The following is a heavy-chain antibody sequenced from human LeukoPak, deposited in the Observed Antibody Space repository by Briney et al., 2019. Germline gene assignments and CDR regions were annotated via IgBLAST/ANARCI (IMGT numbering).Heavy chain of an antibody. CDR2: MNPNSGNT. V-gene: IGHV1-8*01. Sequence: GASVKVSCKASGYTFTSYDINWVRQATGQGLEWMGWMNPNSGNTGYAQKFQGRVTMTRNTSISTAYMELSSLRSEDTAVYYCARDAGYSSSWPRYFFDYWGQGTLVTVSS. CDR1: GYTFTSYD. J-gene: IGHJ4*02. CDR3: ARDAGYSSSWPRYFFDY. D-gene: IGHD6-13*01.